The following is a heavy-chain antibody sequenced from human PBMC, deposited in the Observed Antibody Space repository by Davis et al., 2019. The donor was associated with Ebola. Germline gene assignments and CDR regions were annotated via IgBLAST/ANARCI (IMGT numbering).Heavy chain of an antibody. D-gene: IGHD1-26*01. Sequence: PSETLSLTCAVYGGSFSDYYWSWIRQPPGKGLEWIGEINHSGSTNYNPSLKSRVTISVDTSKNQFSLKLSSVTAADTAVYYCASRPTRGMGASFDYWGQGTLVTVSS. CDR2: INHSGST. V-gene: IGHV4-34*01. J-gene: IGHJ4*02. CDR3: ASRPTRGMGASFDY. CDR1: GGSFSDYY.